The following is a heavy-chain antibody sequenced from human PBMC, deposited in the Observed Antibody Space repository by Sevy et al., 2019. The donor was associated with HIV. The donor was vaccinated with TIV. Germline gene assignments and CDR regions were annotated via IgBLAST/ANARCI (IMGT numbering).Heavy chain of an antibody. CDR2: ITRSSRYI. Sequence: GGSLRLSCAASGFTFSLYSLNWVRQAPGKGLEWVSSITRSSRYIYYTDSVKGRFTISRDNAKNSLYLQMNSLRGEDTAVYYCARAYGDYVGGYYFDYWGQGALVTVSS. D-gene: IGHD4-17*01. J-gene: IGHJ4*02. CDR1: GFTFSLYS. V-gene: IGHV3-21*01. CDR3: ARAYGDYVGGYYFDY.